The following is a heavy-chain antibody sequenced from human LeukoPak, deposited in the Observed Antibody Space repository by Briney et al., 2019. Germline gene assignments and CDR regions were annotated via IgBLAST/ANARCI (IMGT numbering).Heavy chain of an antibody. CDR3: ARDLGDGVTTTIYGMDV. CDR1: GFSFSSYA. D-gene: IGHD5-12*01. Sequence: GGSLRLSCAASGFSFSSYAMHWVRQAPGKGLEWVTVISYDGSNKYYADSVKGRFTISRDNSKNTLYLQMNSLRAEDTAVYYCARDLGDGVTTTIYGMDVWGQGTTVTVSS. CDR2: ISYDGSNK. J-gene: IGHJ6*02. V-gene: IGHV3-30-3*01.